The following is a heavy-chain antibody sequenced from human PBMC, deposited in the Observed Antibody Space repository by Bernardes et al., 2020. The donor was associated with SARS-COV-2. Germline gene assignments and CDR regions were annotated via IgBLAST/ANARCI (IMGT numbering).Heavy chain of an antibody. D-gene: IGHD4-17*01. J-gene: IGHJ2*01. V-gene: IGHV3-53*01. CDR1: GFAVSTNY. CDR3: ARDLLSWGADYGDYVRYWYFDV. CDR2: MYSGGNA. Sequence: GCSLRLDCVASGFAVSTNYMTWVRQAPGKGLEWVSVMYSGGNADYTDSVKGRFTVSRDDSKNTLFLQMNSLRAEDTAVYYCARDLLSWGADYGDYVRYWYFDVWGRGTLVTVSS.